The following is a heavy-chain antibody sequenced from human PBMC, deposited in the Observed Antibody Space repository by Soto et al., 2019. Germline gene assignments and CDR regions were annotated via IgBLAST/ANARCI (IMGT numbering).Heavy chain of an antibody. V-gene: IGHV3-11*01. CDR3: ARDGQTIRFLEEAGFDY. CDR2: ISSSGSTI. J-gene: IGHJ4*02. Sequence: GGSLRLSCAASGFTFSDYYMSWIRQAPGKGLEWVSYISSSGSTIYYADSVKGRFTISRDNAKNSLYLQMNSLRAEDTAVYYCARDGQTIRFLEEAGFDYWGQGTLVTVSS. CDR1: GFTFSDYY. D-gene: IGHD3-3*01.